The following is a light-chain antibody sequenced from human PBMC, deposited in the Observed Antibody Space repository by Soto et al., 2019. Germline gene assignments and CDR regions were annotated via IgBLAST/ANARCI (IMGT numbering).Light chain of an antibody. V-gene: IGKV1-33*01. CDR2: DAS. J-gene: IGKJ5*01. CDR3: QQYENLPT. CDR1: QNINNY. Sequence: DIQMTQSPSSLSASLGDRFTITCQASQNINNYLNWYQQKPGRAPXILIYDASNLEAGVPSRFRGSGSGTDFTFTISRLHPEDIATYYCQQYENLPTFGQGTRLEIK.